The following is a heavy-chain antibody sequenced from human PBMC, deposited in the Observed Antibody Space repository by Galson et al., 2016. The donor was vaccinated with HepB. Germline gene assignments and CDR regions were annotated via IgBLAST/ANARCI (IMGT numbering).Heavy chain of an antibody. CDR3: ARLLGKYYFGSGSYYKYFDY. CDR2: IHYSGST. V-gene: IGHV4-39*01. J-gene: IGHJ4*02. D-gene: IGHD3-10*01. CDR1: GGSISSSDYY. Sequence: SETLSLTCTVSGGSISSSDYYWGWIRQPPGKGLEWIGRIHYSGSTNYNPSLKSRVTISVDTSKNQFSLKLRSVTAADTAVYYCARLLGKYYFGSGSYYKYFDYWGQGSLVIVSS.